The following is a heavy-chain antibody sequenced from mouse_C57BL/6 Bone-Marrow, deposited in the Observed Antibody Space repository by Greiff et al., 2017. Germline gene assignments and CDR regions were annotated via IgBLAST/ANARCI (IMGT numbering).Heavy chain of an antibody. CDR1: GYSFTSYY. Sequence: VQGVESGPELVKPGASVKISCKASGYSFTSYYIHWVKQRPGQGLEWIGWIYPGSGNTKYNEKFKGKATLTADTSSSTAYMQLSSLTSEDSAVYYCARRGGYYDYWGQGTTLTVSS. V-gene: IGHV1-66*01. CDR2: IYPGSGNT. J-gene: IGHJ2*01. D-gene: IGHD2-3*01. CDR3: ARRGGYYDY.